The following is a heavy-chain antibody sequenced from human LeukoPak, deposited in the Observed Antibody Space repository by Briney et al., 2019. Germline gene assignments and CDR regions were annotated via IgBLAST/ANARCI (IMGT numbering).Heavy chain of an antibody. CDR3: ARNWNYESYDY. V-gene: IGHV1-8*01. CDR2: MNPNSGNT. D-gene: IGHD1-7*01. CDR1: GYTFTSYD. Sequence: ASAEVSCKASGYTFTSYDINWVRQATGQGLEWMGWMNPNSGNTGYVQKFQGRVTMTRNTSISTAYMELSSLRSEDTAVYYCARNWNYESYDYWGQGTLVTVSS. J-gene: IGHJ4*02.